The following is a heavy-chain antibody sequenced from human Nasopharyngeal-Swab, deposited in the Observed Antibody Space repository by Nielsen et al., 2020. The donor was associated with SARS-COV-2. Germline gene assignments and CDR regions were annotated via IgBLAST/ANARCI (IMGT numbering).Heavy chain of an antibody. V-gene: IGHV1-18*01. CDR1: GYTFPNYG. CDR2: ISPYNGNT. CDR3: ARDPSGWGAYSDY. J-gene: IGHJ4*02. Sequence: ASVKVSCKASGYTFPNYGIFWVRQAPGQGLECRGWISPYNGNTNYAQTVQGRVTMTTDTSTTTAYMELRSLRSDDTAVYYCARDPSGWGAYSDYWGQGTLVTVSS. D-gene: IGHD6-19*01.